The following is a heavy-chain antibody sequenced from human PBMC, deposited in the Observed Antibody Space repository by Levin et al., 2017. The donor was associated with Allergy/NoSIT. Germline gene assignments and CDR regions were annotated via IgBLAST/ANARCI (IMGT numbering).Heavy chain of an antibody. V-gene: IGHV4-34*01. CDR3: ARGGYYDSSRAGAFDI. CDR1: GGSFSGYY. Sequence: PSETLSLTCAVYGGSFSGYYWSWIRQPPGKGLEWIGEINHSGSTNYNPSLKSRVTISVDTSKNQFSLKLSSVTAADTAVYYCARGGYYDSSRAGAFDIWGQGTMVTVSS. D-gene: IGHD3-22*01. CDR2: INHSGST. J-gene: IGHJ3*02.